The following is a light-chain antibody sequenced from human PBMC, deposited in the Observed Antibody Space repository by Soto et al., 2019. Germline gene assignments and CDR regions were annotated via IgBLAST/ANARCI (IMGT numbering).Light chain of an antibody. Sequence: EIVLPQSPGSLSLSPGERATLSCRANESVNSNYLGWYQQRPGQAPRLLVYDASKRATGIPDRFSGSGSGTDFTLTISRLEPVDFAVYHRQQYSYSRTFCQGTE. J-gene: IGKJ1*01. CDR2: DAS. V-gene: IGKV3-20*01. CDR1: ESVNSNY. CDR3: QQYSYSRT.